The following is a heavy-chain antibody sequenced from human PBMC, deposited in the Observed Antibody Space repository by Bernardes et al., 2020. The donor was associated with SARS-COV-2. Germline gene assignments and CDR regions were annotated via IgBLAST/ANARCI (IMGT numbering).Heavy chain of an antibody. CDR1: GGSISSSSHY. D-gene: IGHD2-8*01. CDR2: IYYSGRT. CDR3: ARQYENGLIDLDS. Sequence: SETLSLTCSVSGGSISSSSHYWGWIRQPPGKGLEWIGSIYYSGRTYYNPSLKSRVTISVDTSKNQFSLNLNSVTAADTAVYYCARQYENGLIDLDSWGQGTLVTVSS. J-gene: IGHJ4*02. V-gene: IGHV4-39*01.